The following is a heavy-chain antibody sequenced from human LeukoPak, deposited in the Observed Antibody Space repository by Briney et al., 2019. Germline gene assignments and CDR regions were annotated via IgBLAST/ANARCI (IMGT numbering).Heavy chain of an antibody. CDR3: ARLRGRRAGDFWSGYPKAPCDY. D-gene: IGHD3-3*01. Sequence: SETLSLTCTVSGGSISSSSYYWGWIRQPPGKGLEWIGSIYYSGSTYYNPSLKSRVTISVDTSKNQFSLKLSSVIAADTAVYYCARLRGRRAGDFWSGYPKAPCDYWGQGTLVTVSS. J-gene: IGHJ4*02. V-gene: IGHV4-39*01. CDR2: IYYSGST. CDR1: GGSISSSSYY.